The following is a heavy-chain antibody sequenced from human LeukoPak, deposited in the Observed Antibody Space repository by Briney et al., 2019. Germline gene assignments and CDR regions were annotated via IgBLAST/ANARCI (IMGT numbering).Heavy chain of an antibody. CDR2: IHSNGVT. V-gene: IGHV4-59*01. Sequence: SETLSLTCSVSGGSISGYYWSWIRQPPGKGLEWIGYIHSNGVTNYNPSLKSRLTISVDSSKNQFSLKLSSVTASDTAVYFCARCAVMDDDYFDYWGQGILVTVSS. CDR1: GGSISGYY. D-gene: IGHD3-16*01. CDR3: ARCAVMDDDYFDY. J-gene: IGHJ4*02.